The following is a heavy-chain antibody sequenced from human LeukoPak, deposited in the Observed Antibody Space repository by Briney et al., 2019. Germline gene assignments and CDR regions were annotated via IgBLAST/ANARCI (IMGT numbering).Heavy chain of an antibody. Sequence: PSETLSLTCTVSGGSISSYYWSWIRQPAGKGLEWIGRIYTSGSTNYNPSLKSRVTMSVDTSKNQFSLKLSSVTAADTAVYYCARARRYSSGWYQRGYYFDYWGQGTLVTVSS. CDR1: GGSISSYY. CDR2: IYTSGST. V-gene: IGHV4-4*07. CDR3: ARARRYSSGWYQRGYYFDY. D-gene: IGHD6-19*01. J-gene: IGHJ4*02.